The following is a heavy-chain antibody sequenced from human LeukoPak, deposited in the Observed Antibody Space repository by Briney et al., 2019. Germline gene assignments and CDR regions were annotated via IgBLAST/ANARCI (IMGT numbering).Heavy chain of an antibody. CDR1: GDSISSYY. CDR2: IYYSGST. Sequence: SETLSLTCIVSGDSISSYYWSWIRQPPGKGLEWIGYIYYSGSTNYNPSLKSRVTISVDTSKNQFSLKLSSVTAADTAVYYCAREVGLYGSGSYSFDYWGQGTLVTVSS. V-gene: IGHV4-59*01. J-gene: IGHJ4*02. D-gene: IGHD3-10*01. CDR3: AREVGLYGSGSYSFDY.